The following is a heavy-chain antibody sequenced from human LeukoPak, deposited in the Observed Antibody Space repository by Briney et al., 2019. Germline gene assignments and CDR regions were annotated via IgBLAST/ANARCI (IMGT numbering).Heavy chain of an antibody. J-gene: IGHJ5*02. Sequence: PSETLSLTCTVSSGSVSSSNWRSWVRQSPGKGLEWIGEIFHNGNINYNPSLESRVTISVDKSKNEFSLKLRSVTAADTAVYYCAKRTHFFDPWGQGTLVTVSS. V-gene: IGHV4-4*02. CDR2: IFHNGNI. D-gene: IGHD3-3*02. CDR1: SGSVSSSNW. CDR3: AKRTHFFDP.